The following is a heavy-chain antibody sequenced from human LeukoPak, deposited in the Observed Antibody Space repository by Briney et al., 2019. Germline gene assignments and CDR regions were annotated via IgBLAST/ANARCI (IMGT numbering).Heavy chain of an antibody. CDR2: IYNTDST. Sequence: PSETLSLTCAVYGGSFSGYYWSWIRQPPGKGLEWIGSIYNTDSTYYNPSLKSRVSISVDTSRNQCSLKLSSVTAADTAAYYCARQISDYYYYYIDVWGQGTTVTVSS. V-gene: IGHV4-34*01. J-gene: IGHJ6*03. CDR1: GGSFSGYY. CDR3: ARQISDYYYYYIDV. D-gene: IGHD3-10*01.